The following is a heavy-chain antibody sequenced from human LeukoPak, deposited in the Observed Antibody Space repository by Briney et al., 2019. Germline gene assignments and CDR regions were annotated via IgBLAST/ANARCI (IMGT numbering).Heavy chain of an antibody. Sequence: PSETLSLTCTVSGGSISSGNYYWSWIRQPAGKGLEYIVCIYTSGGTSGSTYYNPSLKSRVTISVDTSKNQFSLKLSSVTAADTAVYYCAWGDSSGYPFDPWGQGTLVTVSS. CDR2: IYTSGGTSGST. CDR1: GGSISSGNYY. D-gene: IGHD3-22*01. V-gene: IGHV4-61*02. J-gene: IGHJ5*02. CDR3: AWGDSSGYPFDP.